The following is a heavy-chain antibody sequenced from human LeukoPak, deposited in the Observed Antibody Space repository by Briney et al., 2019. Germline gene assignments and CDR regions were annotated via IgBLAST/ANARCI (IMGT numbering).Heavy chain of an antibody. J-gene: IGHJ4*02. CDR2: INHSGST. D-gene: IGHD3-3*01. CDR3: ARQYYDFWSGYSGLLDY. Sequence: SETLSLTCAVYGGSFSGYYWSWIRQPPGKGLEWIGEINHSGSTNYNPSLKSRVTISVDTSKNQFSLKLSSVTAADTAVYYCARQYYDFWSGYSGLLDYWGQGTPVTVSS. V-gene: IGHV4-34*01. CDR1: GGSFSGYY.